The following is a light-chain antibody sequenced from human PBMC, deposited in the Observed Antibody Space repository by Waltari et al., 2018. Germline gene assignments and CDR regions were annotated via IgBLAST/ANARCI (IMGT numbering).Light chain of an antibody. CDR1: SGHSSNA. CDR2: VNSDGSH. V-gene: IGLV4-69*01. Sequence: QLVLTQSPSASASLGASVKLTCTLSSGHSSNAIAWHQQRPEKGPRYLMKVNSDGSHSKGDDIPDRFSGSSSGAERYLTLSSLQSEDEADYYCQTGGHGTWVFGGGTKLTVL. J-gene: IGLJ3*02. CDR3: QTGGHGTWV.